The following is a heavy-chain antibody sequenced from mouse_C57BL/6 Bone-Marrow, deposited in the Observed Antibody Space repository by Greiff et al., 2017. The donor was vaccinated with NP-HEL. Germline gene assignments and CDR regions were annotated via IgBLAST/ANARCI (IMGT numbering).Heavy chain of an antibody. Sequence: EVKVEESGGGLVKPGGSLKLSCAASGFTFSDYGMHWVRQAPEKGLEWVAYISSGSSTIYYADTVKGRFTISRDNAKNTLFLQMTSLRSEDTAMYYCARPGITTVAPFDYWGQGTTLTVSS. J-gene: IGHJ2*01. CDR3: ARPGITTVAPFDY. V-gene: IGHV5-17*01. D-gene: IGHD1-1*01. CDR2: ISSGSSTI. CDR1: GFTFSDYG.